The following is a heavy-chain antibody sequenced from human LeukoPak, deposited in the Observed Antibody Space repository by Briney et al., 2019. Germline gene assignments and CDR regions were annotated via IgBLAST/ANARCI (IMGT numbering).Heavy chain of an antibody. D-gene: IGHD1-26*01. CDR2: ISYDGSNK. Sequence: PGRSLRLSCAASGFTFSSYGMHWVRQAPGKGLEWVAVISYDGSNKYYADSVKGRFTISRDNSKNTLYLQMNSLRAEDTAAYYCAYPGRDSGSYNFDYWGQGTLVTVSS. V-gene: IGHV3-30*03. CDR3: AYPGRDSGSYNFDY. J-gene: IGHJ4*02. CDR1: GFTFSSYG.